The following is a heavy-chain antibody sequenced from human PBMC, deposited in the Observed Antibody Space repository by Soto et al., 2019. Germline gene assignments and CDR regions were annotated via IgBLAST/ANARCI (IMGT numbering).Heavy chain of an antibody. D-gene: IGHD4-17*01. CDR1: GGSISSGGYS. V-gene: IGHV4-30-2*01. CDR3: ARSQGYGDYEGGRAFDI. J-gene: IGHJ3*02. CDR2: IYHSGST. Sequence: QLQLQESGSGLVKPSQTLSLTCAVSGGSISSGGYSWSWIRQPPGKGLEWIGYIYHSGSTYYNPSLKSRVTISVDRSKNQFSLKLSSVTAADTAVYYCARSQGYGDYEGGRAFDIWGQGTMVTVSS.